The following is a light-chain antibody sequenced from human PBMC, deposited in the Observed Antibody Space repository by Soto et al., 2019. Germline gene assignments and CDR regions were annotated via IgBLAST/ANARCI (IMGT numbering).Light chain of an antibody. CDR2: EVA. V-gene: IGLV2-8*01. J-gene: IGLJ1*01. CDR1: KNDIGVYDF. CDR3: KSYAGSNTYV. Sequence: QSALTQPPSASGSRGQSVTISCTGTKNDIGVYDFVSWYQHHPGKAPRLIIYEVAQRPSGVPDRFSGSKSGNTASLTVSGLQAADEADYFCKSYAGSNTYVFGSGTKVTV.